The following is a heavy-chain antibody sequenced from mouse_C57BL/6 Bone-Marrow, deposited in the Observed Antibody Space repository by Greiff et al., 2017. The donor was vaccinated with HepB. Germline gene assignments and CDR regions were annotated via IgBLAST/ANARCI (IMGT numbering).Heavy chain of an antibody. CDR3: AILRLTTVVGFDY. CDR2: IYPGGGYT. V-gene: IGHV1-63*01. CDR1: GYTFTNYW. D-gene: IGHD1-1*01. Sequence: VQLQQSGAELVRPGTSVKMSCKASGYTFTNYWIGWAKQRPGHGLEWIGDIYPGGGYTNYNEKFKGKATLTADKSSSTAYMQFSSLTSEDSAIYYCAILRLTTVVGFDYWGQGTTLTVSS. J-gene: IGHJ2*01.